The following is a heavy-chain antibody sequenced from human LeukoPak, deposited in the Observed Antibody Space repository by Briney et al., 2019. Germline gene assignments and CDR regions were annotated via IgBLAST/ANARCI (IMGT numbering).Heavy chain of an antibody. CDR1: GYTFTSYA. V-gene: IGHV1-3*01. J-gene: IGHJ6*02. CDR2: INADNGNT. Sequence: GASVKVSCKASGYTFTSYAMHWVRQAPGQRLEWMGWINADNGNTKYSRKFQGRVTITRDTSASTAYMELSSLRSEDTAVYYCARVPHLNLYGMDVWGQGTTVTVSS. CDR3: ARVPHLNLYGMDV.